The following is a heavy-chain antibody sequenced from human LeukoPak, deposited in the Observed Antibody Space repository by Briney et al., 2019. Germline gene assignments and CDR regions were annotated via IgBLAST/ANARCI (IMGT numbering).Heavy chain of an antibody. J-gene: IGHJ4*02. D-gene: IGHD6-19*01. CDR2: FDPEDGET. CDR1: GYTLTELS. V-gene: IGHV1-24*01. Sequence: ASVKVSCKVSGYTLTELSMHWVRQAPGKGLEWMGGFDPEDGETIYAQKFQGRVTMTEDTSTDTAYMELSSLTSEDTAVYYCATAYQSSDFRVYCSFGSFYYWGQGTLVTVSS. CDR3: ATAYQSSDFRVYCSFGSFYY.